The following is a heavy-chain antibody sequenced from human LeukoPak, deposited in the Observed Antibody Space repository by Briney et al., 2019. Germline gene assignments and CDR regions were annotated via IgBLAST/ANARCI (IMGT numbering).Heavy chain of an antibody. V-gene: IGHV1-8*01. CDR3: ARRELARRADDAFDI. Sequence: SVQVSCMSCGYTFTSYDFNWVRQATGKGLDWMGWMYPNSCNPGYAQRLQGRVRNSADKSTSIAYVELCSLTYEDTAVYYCARRELARRADDAFDIWGQGTMVTVSS. CDR2: MYPNSCNP. J-gene: IGHJ3*02. CDR1: GYTFTSYD. D-gene: IGHD1-1*01.